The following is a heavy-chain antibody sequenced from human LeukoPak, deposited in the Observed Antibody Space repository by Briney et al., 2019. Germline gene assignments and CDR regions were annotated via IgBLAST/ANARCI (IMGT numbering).Heavy chain of an antibody. CDR3: AKDLSSSWFYYFDY. Sequence: GSVRLSCAASGVTFSSYAMSWVRQAPGKGLEWVSAISGSGGSTYYADSVKGRFTISRDNSKNTLYLQMNSLRAEDTAVYYCAKDLSSSWFYYFDYWGQRTPRHRLL. D-gene: IGHD6-13*01. CDR2: ISGSGGST. J-gene: IGHJ4*02. V-gene: IGHV3-23*01. CDR1: GVTFSSYA.